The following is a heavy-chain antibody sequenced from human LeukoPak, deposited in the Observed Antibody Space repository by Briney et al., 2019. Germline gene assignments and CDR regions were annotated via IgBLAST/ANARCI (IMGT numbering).Heavy chain of an antibody. Sequence: ASVKVSCKASGYTFTGYYMHWVRQAPGQRLEWMGWINAGSGNTKFSQNFQGRVTITRDTSASTAYMELSTLRSEDTAVYYCARGGSRDWYFDLWGRGTLVTVSS. D-gene: IGHD1-26*01. V-gene: IGHV1-3*01. CDR1: GYTFTGYY. CDR3: ARGGSRDWYFDL. J-gene: IGHJ2*01. CDR2: INAGSGNT.